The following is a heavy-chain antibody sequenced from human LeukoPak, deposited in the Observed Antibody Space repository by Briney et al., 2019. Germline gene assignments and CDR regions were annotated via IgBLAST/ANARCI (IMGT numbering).Heavy chain of an antibody. CDR2: IYPGDSDT. Sequence: GESLKISCKGSGYSFTSYWIGWVRQMPRKGLEWMGIIYPGDSDTSYSPSFQGQVTISSDKSISTAYLQWSSLKASDTAMYYCARRPSRSSLYSIDYWGQGTLVTVSS. D-gene: IGHD6-13*01. J-gene: IGHJ4*02. CDR3: ARRPSRSSLYSIDY. CDR1: GYSFTSYW. V-gene: IGHV5-51*01.